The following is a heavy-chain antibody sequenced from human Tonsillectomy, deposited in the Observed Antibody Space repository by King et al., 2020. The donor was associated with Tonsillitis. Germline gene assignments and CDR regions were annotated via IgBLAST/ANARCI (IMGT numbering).Heavy chain of an antibody. CDR1: GGSFSHYY. CDR2: IYYSGIT. D-gene: IGHD3-3*01. Sequence: QLQESGPGLVKPSETLSLTCTVSGGSFSHYYWSWIRQPTGKGLEWIGYIYYSGITNYNPSLKSRVTISVDTSKNQFSLKLSSVTAADTAVYYCAREEWGHAYFDYWGQGTLVTVSS. J-gene: IGHJ4*02. CDR3: AREEWGHAYFDY. V-gene: IGHV4-59*01.